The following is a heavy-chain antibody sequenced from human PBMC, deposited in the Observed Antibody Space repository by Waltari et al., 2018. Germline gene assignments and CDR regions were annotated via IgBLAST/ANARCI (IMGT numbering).Heavy chain of an antibody. V-gene: IGHV3-74*01. CDR1: GFTLSGTW. CDR3: ARDISSGWSDAFDI. Sequence: EVQLVESGGGLVQPGGSLRLSCAASGFTLSGTWLHWVRQVPGKGLVWVSRISGDGSTINYADSVKGRFTISRDNAKNSLYPQMNSLRAEDTAVYYCARDISSGWSDAFDIWGQGTMVTVSS. D-gene: IGHD6-19*01. J-gene: IGHJ3*02. CDR2: ISGDGSTI.